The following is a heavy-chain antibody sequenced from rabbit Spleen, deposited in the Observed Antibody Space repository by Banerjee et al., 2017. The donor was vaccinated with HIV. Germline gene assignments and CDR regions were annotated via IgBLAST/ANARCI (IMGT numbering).Heavy chain of an antibody. Sequence: QSLEESGGDLVKPGASLTLTCIASGVSFSGNSYMCWVRQAPGKGLEWIGCVDVGSSGFTYFANWAKGRFTISKTSSTTVTLKMTSLTAADTATYFCARDTATSFSSYGMDLWGQGTLVTVS. D-gene: IGHD1-1*01. V-gene: IGHV1S40*01. CDR1: GVSFSGNSY. CDR2: VDVGSSGFT. CDR3: ARDTATSFSSYGMDL. J-gene: IGHJ6*01.